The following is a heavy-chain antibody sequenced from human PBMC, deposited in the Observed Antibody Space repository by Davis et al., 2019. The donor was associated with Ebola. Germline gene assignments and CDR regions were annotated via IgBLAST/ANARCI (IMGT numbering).Heavy chain of an antibody. J-gene: IGHJ6*02. D-gene: IGHD6-13*01. Sequence: GESLKISCAASGFTFSSYSMNWVRQAPGKGLEWVSSISSSSSYIYYADSVKGRFTISRDNAKNSLYLQMNSLRAEDTAVYYCARDPLPGSRGIAAAGTPVYYYYYYGMDVWGQGTTVTVSS. CDR1: GFTFSSYS. CDR2: ISSSSSYI. V-gene: IGHV3-21*01. CDR3: ARDPLPGSRGIAAAGTPVYYYYYYGMDV.